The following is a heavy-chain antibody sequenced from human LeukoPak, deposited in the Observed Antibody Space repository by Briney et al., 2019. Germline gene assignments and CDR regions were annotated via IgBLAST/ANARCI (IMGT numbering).Heavy chain of an antibody. CDR3: ARAVGHFDY. V-gene: IGHV3-48*03. CDR1: GFTFSSFE. CDR2: IGTRGSTI. Sequence: PGGSLRLSCAASGFTFSSFEMNWVRQAPGKGLEWVSYIGTRGSTIYYADSVQGRFTISRDNAKNSLYLQMNSLRAEDTAAYYCARAVGHFDYWGRGTLVTASS. J-gene: IGHJ4*02.